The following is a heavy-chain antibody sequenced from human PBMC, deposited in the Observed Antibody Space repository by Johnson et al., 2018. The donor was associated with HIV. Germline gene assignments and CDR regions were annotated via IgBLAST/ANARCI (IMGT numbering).Heavy chain of an antibody. V-gene: IGHV3-11*04. CDR3: ARDGPSGEYYSFWSGPLGSRHALDI. D-gene: IGHD3-3*01. Sequence: QVQLVVSGGGLFKPGGSLRLSCVGSGFTFSDHYMSWVRQAPGKGLEWVSFISSSGSTIYYSDSVKGRFTVSRDNSKDTLYLQMNNARVEDTALYYCARDGPSGEYYSFWSGPLGSRHALDIWGQGTMVTVSS. CDR2: ISSSGSTI. J-gene: IGHJ3*02. CDR1: GFTFSDHY.